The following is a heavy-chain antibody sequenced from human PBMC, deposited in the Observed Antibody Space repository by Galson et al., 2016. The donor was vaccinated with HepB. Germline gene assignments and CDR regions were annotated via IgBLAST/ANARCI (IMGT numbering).Heavy chain of an antibody. Sequence: SVKVSCKASGGIFNSYGITWVRQAPGQGLEWMGGIIAIFGTANYAQKFQGRVTITADESTSTVYMELSSLRSEDTAVYYCARASGYHYVSWFDPWGQGTLVTGSS. CDR3: ARASGYHYVSWFDP. V-gene: IGHV1-69*13. CDR2: IIAIFGTA. D-gene: IGHD3-16*01. CDR1: GGIFNSYG. J-gene: IGHJ5*02.